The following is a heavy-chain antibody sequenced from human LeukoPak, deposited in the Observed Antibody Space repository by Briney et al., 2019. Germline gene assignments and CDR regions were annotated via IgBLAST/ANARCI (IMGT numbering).Heavy chain of an antibody. CDR1: GYTFTSYG. CDR2: IRAYNGNT. D-gene: IGHD3-22*01. Sequence: ASVKVSCKASGYTFTSYGISWVRQAPGQGLEWMGWIRAYNGNTNYAQKLQGSVTVTTDTSTSTAYVELRSLRSDDTAVYYCAREPTSYYYDSYGYYTRDYFDYWGQGTLVTVSS. CDR3: AREPTSYYYDSYGYYTRDYFDY. J-gene: IGHJ4*02. V-gene: IGHV1-18*01.